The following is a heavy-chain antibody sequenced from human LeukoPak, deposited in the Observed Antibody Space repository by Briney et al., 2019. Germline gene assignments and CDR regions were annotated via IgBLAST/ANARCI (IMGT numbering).Heavy chain of an antibody. Sequence: GGSLRLSCAASGFTLSSYGMHWVRQAPGKGLEWVAVTSYDGSNKYYADSVKGRFTISRDNSKSTVSLQMNSLRAEDTAVYYCARAVRSAAAGDTIDYWGQGTLVTVSS. CDR3: ARAVRSAAAGDTIDY. V-gene: IGHV3-30-3*01. D-gene: IGHD6-13*01. J-gene: IGHJ4*02. CDR1: GFTLSSYG. CDR2: TSYDGSNK.